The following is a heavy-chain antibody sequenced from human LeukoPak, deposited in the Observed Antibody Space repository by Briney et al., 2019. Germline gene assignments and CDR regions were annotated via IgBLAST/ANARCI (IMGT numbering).Heavy chain of an antibody. CDR1: GGSFSGYY. CDR3: ARDLFYSGTYYDAFDI. V-gene: IGHV4-34*01. D-gene: IGHD1-26*01. CDR2: INHSGST. J-gene: IGHJ3*02. Sequence: SETLSLTCAVYGGSFSGYYWSWIRQPPGKGLEWIGEINHSGSTNYNPSLKSRVTISIDTSKNQFSLNLSSLTAADTAVYYCARDLFYSGTYYDAFDIWGQGTMVTVSS.